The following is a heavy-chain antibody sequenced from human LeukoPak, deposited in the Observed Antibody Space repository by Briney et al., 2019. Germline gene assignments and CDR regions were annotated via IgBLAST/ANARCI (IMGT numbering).Heavy chain of an antibody. CDR2: IYYSGST. V-gene: IGHV4-59*08. D-gene: IGHD6-19*01. J-gene: IGHJ4*02. CDR3: ASSSGWSTGFFDY. CDR1: GGSISSYY. Sequence: SETLSPTCTVSGGSISSYYWSWIRQPPGKGLEWIGYIYYSGSTNYNPSLKSRVTISVDTSKNQFSLKLSSVTAADTAVYYCASSSGWSTGFFDYWGQGTLVTVSS.